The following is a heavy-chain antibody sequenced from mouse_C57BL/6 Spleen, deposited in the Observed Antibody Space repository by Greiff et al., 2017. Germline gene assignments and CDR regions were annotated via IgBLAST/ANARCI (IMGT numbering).Heavy chain of an antibody. CDR1: GYSITSGYD. CDR3: AREDYSNYGYFDV. D-gene: IGHD2-5*01. V-gene: IGHV3-1*01. Sequence: EVKVVESGPGMVKPSQSLSLTCTVTGYSITSGYDWHWIRHFPGNKLEWMGYISYSGSTNYNPSLKSRISITHDTSKNHFFLKLNSVTTEDTATYYCAREDYSNYGYFDVWGTGTTVTVSS. J-gene: IGHJ1*03. CDR2: ISYSGST.